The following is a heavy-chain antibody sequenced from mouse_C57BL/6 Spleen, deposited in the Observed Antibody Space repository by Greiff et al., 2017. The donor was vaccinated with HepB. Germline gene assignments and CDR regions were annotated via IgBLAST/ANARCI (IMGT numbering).Heavy chain of an antibody. J-gene: IGHJ1*03. CDR2: IYPGDGDT. CDR1: GYAFSSSW. Sequence: VQLQQSGPELVKPGASVKISCKASGYAFSSSWMNWAKQRPGKGLEWIGRIYPGDGDTNYNGKFKGKATLTADKSSSTAYMQLSSLTSEDSAVYFCARAYYGSSYGYFDVWGTGTTVTVSS. V-gene: IGHV1-82*01. CDR3: ARAYYGSSYGYFDV. D-gene: IGHD1-1*01.